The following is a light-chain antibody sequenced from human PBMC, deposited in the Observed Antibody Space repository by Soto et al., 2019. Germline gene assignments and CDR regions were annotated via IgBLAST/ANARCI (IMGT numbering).Light chain of an antibody. CDR1: QSVSSN. CDR3: QQYNNWPPT. CDR2: GAS. J-gene: IGKJ1*01. V-gene: IGKV3D-15*01. Sequence: EIVMTQSPATLSVSPGERATLSCRASQSVSSNLAWYQQKPGQAPRLLIYGASIRATGIPARFSGSGSGTEFTLTIGSLQSEDFAVYYCQQYNNWPPTFGQGTKVDIK.